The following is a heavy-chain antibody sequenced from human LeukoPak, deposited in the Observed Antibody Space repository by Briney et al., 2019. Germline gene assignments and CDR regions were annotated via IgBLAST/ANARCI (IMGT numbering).Heavy chain of an antibody. CDR1: GFTFSSYG. D-gene: IGHD6-6*01. V-gene: IGHV3-30*18. CDR3: AKDGSSSHFDY. J-gene: IGHJ4*02. Sequence: PGGSLRLSCAASGFTFSSYGMHWVRQAPGKGLEWVAVISYDGSNKYYADSVKGRFTISRDNSKNTLYLQMNSLRAEDTAVYYCAKDGSSSHFDYWGQGTLVTVSS. CDR2: ISYDGSNK.